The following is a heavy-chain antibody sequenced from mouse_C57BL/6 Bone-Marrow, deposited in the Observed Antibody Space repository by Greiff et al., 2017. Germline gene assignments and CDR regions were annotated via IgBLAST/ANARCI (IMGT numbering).Heavy chain of an antibody. D-gene: IGHD2-4*01. J-gene: IGHJ3*01. CDR1: GFTFCRYG. CDR3: ARHYDYAWFAY. Sequence: EVKVVESGGDLVKPGGSLKLSCAASGFTFCRYGMSWVRQTPDKRLEWVATISSGGSYTYYPDSVKGRFTISRDNAKNTLYLQMSSLKSEDTAMYYCARHYDYAWFAYWGQGTLVTVSA. V-gene: IGHV5-6*01. CDR2: ISSGGSYT.